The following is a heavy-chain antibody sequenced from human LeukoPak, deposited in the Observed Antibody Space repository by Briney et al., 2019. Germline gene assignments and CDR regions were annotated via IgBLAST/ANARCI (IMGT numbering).Heavy chain of an antibody. CDR2: ISYDGSNK. V-gene: IGHV3-30-3*01. Sequence: GRSLRLSCAASGFTFSSYAMHWVRQAPGKGLEWVAVISYDGSNKYYADSVKGRFTISRDNSKNTLYLQMNSLRAEDTAVYYCANLVVVAAGGVWGQGTTVTVSS. CDR3: ANLVVVAAGGV. J-gene: IGHJ6*02. CDR1: GFTFSSYA. D-gene: IGHD2-15*01.